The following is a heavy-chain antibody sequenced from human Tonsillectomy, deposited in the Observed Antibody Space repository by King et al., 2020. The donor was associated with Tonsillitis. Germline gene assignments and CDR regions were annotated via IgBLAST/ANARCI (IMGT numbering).Heavy chain of an antibody. CDR2: INHRGST. Sequence: VQLQQWGAGLLKPSETLSLTCAVYGGSFSDYYWIWIRQPPGMGLEWMGEINHRGSTNYNPSLKRRVTILVDTSKNQFSLKLSSVTAADTAVYYCARGEGVAATDYYYYMDVWGKGTTVAVSS. CDR3: ARGEGVAATDYYYYMDV. CDR1: GGSFSDYY. J-gene: IGHJ6*03. D-gene: IGHD2-15*01. V-gene: IGHV4-34*01.